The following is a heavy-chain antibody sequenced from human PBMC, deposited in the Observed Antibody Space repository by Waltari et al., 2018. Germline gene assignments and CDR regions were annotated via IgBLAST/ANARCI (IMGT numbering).Heavy chain of an antibody. D-gene: IGHD3-22*01. CDR1: GGSISSYY. CDR2: IYYSGST. V-gene: IGHV4-59*01. Sequence: QVQLQESGPGLVKPSETLSLTCTVSGGSISSYYWSWIRQPPGKGLEWIGYIYYSGSTHYNPSLKSRVTISVDTSKNEFSLKLSSVTAADTAVYYCARNPNYDSSGFGWFDPWGQGTLVTVSS. CDR3: ARNPNYDSSGFGWFDP. J-gene: IGHJ5*02.